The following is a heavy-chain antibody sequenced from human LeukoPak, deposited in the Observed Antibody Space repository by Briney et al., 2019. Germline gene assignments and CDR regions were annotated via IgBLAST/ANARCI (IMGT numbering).Heavy chain of an antibody. CDR1: GGSISSSSYF. Sequence: SETLSLTCTVSGGSISSSSYFWGWIRQPPGKGLEWIGSIYYSGRSSYNPSLKSRVTISVDTSKNQFSLKLSSVTAADTAVYYCTSGEYSWSYRYKGLDIWGQGTMVTVSS. CDR2: IYYSGRS. CDR3: TSGEYSWSYRYKGLDI. J-gene: IGHJ3*02. D-gene: IGHD1-26*01. V-gene: IGHV4-39*01.